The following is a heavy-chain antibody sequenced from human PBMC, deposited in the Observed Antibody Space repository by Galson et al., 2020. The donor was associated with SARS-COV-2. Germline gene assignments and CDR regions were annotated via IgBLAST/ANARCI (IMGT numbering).Heavy chain of an antibody. CDR1: GYSFTNFW. Sequence: GESLKISCKASGYSFTNFWIGWVRQMPGKGLEWMGIIYPGDSDAKYSPFFQGQVIMSVDRSISTAYLHLISLEASDTAIYYCARRGVYHDSAAYWGQGTQVTVSS. J-gene: IGHJ4*02. D-gene: IGHD1-1*01. CDR2: IYPGDSDA. CDR3: ARRGVYHDSAAY. V-gene: IGHV5-51*01.